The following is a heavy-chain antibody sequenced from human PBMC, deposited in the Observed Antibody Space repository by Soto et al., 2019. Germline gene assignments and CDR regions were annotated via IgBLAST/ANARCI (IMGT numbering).Heavy chain of an antibody. CDR3: ARWGGPIRGYYGMEV. CDR2: INHSGST. D-gene: IGHD3-16*01. Sequence: SETLSLTCGVSGGSISSGGYSWTWIRQPPGKGLEWIGEINHSGSTNYNPSLKSRVTISVDTSKNQFSLKLSSVTAADTAVYYCARWGGPIRGYYGMEVWGQGTTVTV. J-gene: IGHJ6*02. V-gene: IGHV4-30-2*01. CDR1: GGSISSGGYS.